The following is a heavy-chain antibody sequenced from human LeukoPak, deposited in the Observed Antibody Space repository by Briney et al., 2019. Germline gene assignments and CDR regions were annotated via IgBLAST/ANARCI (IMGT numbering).Heavy chain of an antibody. CDR3: PRQRGASGTVTWFDP. V-gene: IGHV5-51*01. CDR1: GYSFTTYW. D-gene: IGHD3-10*01. CDR2: FYPDDSDS. J-gene: IGHJ5*02. Sequence: GESLKISCETSGYSFTTYWIGWVRQRPATGLEWVGAFYPDDSDSRYRPPFQGQAAISADRSIRTAYLKWNSLQASDTGMYYCPRQRGASGTVTWFDPWGQGTLVTVSS.